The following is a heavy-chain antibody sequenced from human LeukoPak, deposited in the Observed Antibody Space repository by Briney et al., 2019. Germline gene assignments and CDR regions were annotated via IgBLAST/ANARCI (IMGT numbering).Heavy chain of an antibody. V-gene: IGHV1-2*02. CDR1: GYTFTGYY. J-gene: IGHJ4*02. CDR2: INGNSGGT. CDR3: ARETYNSDPSLDY. D-gene: IGHD3-22*01. Sequence: ASVKVSCKASGYTFTGYYMHWVRPAPGQGLEWMGWINGNSGGTNYAQKFQGRVTMTRDTPISTAYMELSSLRSDDTAVYYCARETYNSDPSLDYWGQGSQVTVSS.